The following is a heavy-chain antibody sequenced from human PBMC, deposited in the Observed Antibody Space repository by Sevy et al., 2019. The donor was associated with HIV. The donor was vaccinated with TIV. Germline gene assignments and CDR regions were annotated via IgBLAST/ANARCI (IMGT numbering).Heavy chain of an antibody. CDR1: GFTFSTYG. Sequence: GGSLRLSCAASGFTFSTYGMHWVRQAPGQGLEWVAIISDDGSNKYFADSVKGRFTMSRDNSKNTLYLEMNSLRVEDTAVYYCAKAGCSIGSCYDYWGQGALVTVSS. D-gene: IGHD2-15*01. CDR2: ISDDGSNK. CDR3: AKAGCSIGSCYDY. V-gene: IGHV3-30*18. J-gene: IGHJ4*02.